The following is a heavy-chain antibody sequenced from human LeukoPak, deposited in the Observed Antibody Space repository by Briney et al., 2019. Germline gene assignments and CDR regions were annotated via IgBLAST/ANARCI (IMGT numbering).Heavy chain of an antibody. Sequence: PGRSLRFSCAASGFTFSSYAMHWVRQAPGKGLEWVAVITYDGSNKYYADSVKGRFTISRDNAKNSLYLQMNSLRAEDTAVYYCARVIAWYYYYMDVWGKGTTVTVSS. D-gene: IGHD3-22*01. CDR2: ITYDGSNK. J-gene: IGHJ6*03. V-gene: IGHV3-30*04. CDR3: ARVIAWYYYYMDV. CDR1: GFTFSSYA.